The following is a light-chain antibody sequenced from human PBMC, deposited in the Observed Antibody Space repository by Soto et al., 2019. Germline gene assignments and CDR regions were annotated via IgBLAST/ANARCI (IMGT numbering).Light chain of an antibody. CDR1: QTIMTY. Sequence: DIQMTQSPSSLSASVGDEVTITCRASQTIMTYLNWYQLKPGKXPXXLIYAASSLQSGVPSRFSGSGSGTDFTLTISSLQPEDFATYSCQQSNIMATFGQGTRLEIK. J-gene: IGKJ5*01. CDR3: QQSNIMAT. V-gene: IGKV1-39*01. CDR2: AAS.